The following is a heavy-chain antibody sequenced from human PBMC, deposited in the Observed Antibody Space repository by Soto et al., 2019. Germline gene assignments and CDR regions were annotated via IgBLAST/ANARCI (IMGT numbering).Heavy chain of an antibody. CDR1: SGSISSGGYY. D-gene: IGHD1-26*01. CDR2: IYYSVST. J-gene: IGHJ4*02. Sequence: SETLSLTCTVSSGSISSGGYYWTWIRQHPGKGMEWIGYIYYSVSTYYTPSLKSRFTISVDKSKCQFSLKLSSVSAVDTAVYDCERREIQGPIDYWGQGTLVTVSS. CDR3: ERREIQGPIDY. V-gene: IGHV4-31*03.